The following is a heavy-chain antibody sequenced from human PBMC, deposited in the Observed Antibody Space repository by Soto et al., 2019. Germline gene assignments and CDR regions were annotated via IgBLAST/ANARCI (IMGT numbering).Heavy chain of an antibody. Sequence: GGSLRLSCAASGLTVSSNYMSWVRQAPGKGLEWVSVIYSGGNTYYADSVKGRFTISRDNSKNTLYLQMNSLRAEDTAVYYCATTTVTTTRIYYWGQGTLVTVSS. D-gene: IGHD4-17*01. J-gene: IGHJ4*02. V-gene: IGHV3-66*01. CDR3: ATTTVTTTRIYY. CDR1: GLTVSSNY. CDR2: IYSGGNT.